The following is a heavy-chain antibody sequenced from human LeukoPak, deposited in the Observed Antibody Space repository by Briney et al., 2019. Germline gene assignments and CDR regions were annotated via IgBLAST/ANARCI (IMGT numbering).Heavy chain of an antibody. J-gene: IGHJ6*03. V-gene: IGHV4-39*07. Sequence: SETLSLTCTVSGGSISSSSYYWGWIRQPPGKGLEWIGSIHYSGSTYYNPSLKSRVTISVDTSKNQFSLKLSSVTAADTAVYYCTGSGGRDFYYYYYMDVWGKGTTVTVSS. CDR2: IHYSGST. CDR1: GGSISSSSYY. CDR3: TGSGGRDFYYYYYMDV. D-gene: IGHD2-15*01.